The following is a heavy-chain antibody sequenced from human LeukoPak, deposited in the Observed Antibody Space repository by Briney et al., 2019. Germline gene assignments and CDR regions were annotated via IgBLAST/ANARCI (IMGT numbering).Heavy chain of an antibody. J-gene: IGHJ6*03. CDR1: GFTFSSYG. Sequence: GGSLRLSCAASGFTFSSYGMHWVRQAPGKGLEWVAFIRYDGSNKYYADSVKGRFTISRDNSKNTLYLQMNSLRAEDTAVYYCAKDPGIRNYYYMDVWGKGTTVTVSS. V-gene: IGHV3-30*02. D-gene: IGHD1-14*01. CDR2: IRYDGSNK. CDR3: AKDPGIRNYYYMDV.